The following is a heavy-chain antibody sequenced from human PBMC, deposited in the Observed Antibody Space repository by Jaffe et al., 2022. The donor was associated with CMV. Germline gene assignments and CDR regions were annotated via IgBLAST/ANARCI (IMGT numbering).Heavy chain of an antibody. CDR1: GYSFTSYW. Sequence: EVQLVQSGAEVKKPGESLKISCKGSGYSFTSYWIGWVRQMPGKGLEWMGIIYPGDSDTRYSPSFQGQVTISADKSISTAYLQWSSLKASDTAMYYCARQYNPNRYNWNYGHFDYWGQGTLVTVSS. J-gene: IGHJ4*02. CDR2: IYPGDSDT. D-gene: IGHD1-7*01. CDR3: ARQYNPNRYNWNYGHFDY. V-gene: IGHV5-51*01.